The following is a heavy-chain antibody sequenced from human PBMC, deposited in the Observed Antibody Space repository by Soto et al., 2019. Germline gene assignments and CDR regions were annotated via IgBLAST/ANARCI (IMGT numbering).Heavy chain of an antibody. CDR2: ISGSGGRV. D-gene: IGHD3-22*01. CDR3: AMTRLYDTGTNDYHRDALDI. J-gene: IGHJ3*02. Sequence: GGSLRLSCAASGFSFGTYVMNWVRQAPGNGLEWVSGISGSGGRVYSADSVKGRFTISRDNSRNTLYLQMNSLRAEDTAIYYCAMTRLYDTGTNDYHRDALDIWGQGTQVTV. V-gene: IGHV3-23*01. CDR1: GFSFGTYV.